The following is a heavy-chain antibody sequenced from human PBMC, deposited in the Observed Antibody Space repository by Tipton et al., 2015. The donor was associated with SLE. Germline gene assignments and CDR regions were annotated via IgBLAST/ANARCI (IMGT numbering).Heavy chain of an antibody. Sequence: SLRLSCAASGFTFNSYSMNWVRHAPGKGLEWVSSISGGGGSTSYADPVRGRFTISRDNSKNTLYLQMDNLRGDDTAVYYCVPRQVDLDHWGQGTLVTVSS. CDR1: GFTFNSYS. CDR2: ISGGGGST. CDR3: VPRQVDLDH. V-gene: IGHV3-23*01. J-gene: IGHJ4*02. D-gene: IGHD2-15*01.